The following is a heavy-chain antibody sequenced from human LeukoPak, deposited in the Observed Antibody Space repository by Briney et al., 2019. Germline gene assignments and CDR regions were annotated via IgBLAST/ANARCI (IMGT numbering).Heavy chain of an antibody. V-gene: IGHV1-3*04. Sequence: ALVKVSCKASGYTSTNYGTHWVRQAPGQRLEWMGWINTGNGNTRYSQKFQNRVTISRDTSASTAYMELNSLTSEDTAVYYCAGGGLVRWYFDSWGQGTLVTVSS. CDR3: AGGGLVRWYFDS. CDR2: INTGNGNT. J-gene: IGHJ4*02. CDR1: GYTSTNYG. D-gene: IGHD1-26*01.